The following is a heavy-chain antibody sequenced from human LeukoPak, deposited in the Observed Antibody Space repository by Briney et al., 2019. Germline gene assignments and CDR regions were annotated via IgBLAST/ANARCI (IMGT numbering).Heavy chain of an antibody. D-gene: IGHD3-3*01. V-gene: IGHV3-21*01. CDR2: ISSSSSYI. J-gene: IGHJ5*02. CDR1: GFTFSGYS. Sequence: GGSLRLSCAASGFTFSGYSMNWVRQAPGKGLEWVSSISSSSSYIYYADAVKGRFTISRDNAKNSLYLQMNSLRAEDTAVYYCVGFGVVIPNWFDPWGQGTLVTVSS. CDR3: VGFGVVIPNWFDP.